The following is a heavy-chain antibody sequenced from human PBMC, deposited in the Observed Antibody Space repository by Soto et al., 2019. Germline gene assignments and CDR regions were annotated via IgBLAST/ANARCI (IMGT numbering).Heavy chain of an antibody. V-gene: IGHV3-23*01. CDR1: GFSFSNYG. J-gene: IGHJ4*02. D-gene: IGHD4-17*01. Sequence: GGSLRLSCAASGFSFSNYGMSWVRQAPGKGLEWVSSLSVSGGTTYYADSVKGRFTISRDNSKNTLYLQMNNLRAEDTAIFYCAKYARVRLTTGFDYWGQGTLVTVSS. CDR3: AKYARVRLTTGFDY. CDR2: LSVSGGTT.